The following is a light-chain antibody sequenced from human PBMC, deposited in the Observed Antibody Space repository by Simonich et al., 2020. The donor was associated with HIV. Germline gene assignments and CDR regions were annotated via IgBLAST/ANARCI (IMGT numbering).Light chain of an antibody. V-gene: IGKV1-9*01. J-gene: IGKJ4*01. CDR1: QGINSY. CDR2: AAS. Sequence: IQLTQSPSFLSASVGDRVTITCRASQGINSYLAWYQQKPGTAPKLLIHAASTLQSEVPSRFSGSGSGTEFTLTISSLQPEDFATYYCQHLHSYPPTFGGGTKVEIK. CDR3: QHLHSYPPT.